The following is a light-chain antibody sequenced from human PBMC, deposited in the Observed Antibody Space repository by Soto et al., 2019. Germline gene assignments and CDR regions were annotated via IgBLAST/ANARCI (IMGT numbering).Light chain of an antibody. J-gene: IGKJ1*01. CDR3: QQYGSSPGT. CDR2: GAS. V-gene: IGKV3-20*01. Sequence: EIVLTQSPGTLSLSPGERATLSCRASQSISNSYLAWYQQKPGQAPRLLMYGASTRATGIPDRFSGSGSGTDFTLTISRLEPEDFEVYYCQQYGSSPGTFGQGTKVEIK. CDR1: QSISNSY.